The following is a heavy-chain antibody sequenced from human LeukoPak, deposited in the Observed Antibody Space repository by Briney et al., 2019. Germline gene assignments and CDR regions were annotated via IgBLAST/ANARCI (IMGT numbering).Heavy chain of an antibody. D-gene: IGHD6-13*01. V-gene: IGHV3-21*01. CDR2: SSSSGNYI. J-gene: IGHJ4*02. CDR3: ARGQQLDY. Sequence: KTGVSLRLSCAASGFILRSYSMSWVRQAPGKGLEWVAFSSSSGNYIYYADSVKGRFIISRDNAKSSLDLQLNSLRAEDTALYYCARGQQLDYWGQGILVTVSS. CDR1: GFILRSYS.